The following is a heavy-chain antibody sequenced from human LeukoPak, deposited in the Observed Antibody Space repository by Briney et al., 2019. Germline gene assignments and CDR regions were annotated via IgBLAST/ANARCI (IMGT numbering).Heavy chain of an antibody. D-gene: IGHD2-2*02. J-gene: IGHJ4*02. CDR2: IIPIFGTA. Sequence: ASVKVSCKASGGTFSSYAISWVRQAPGQGLEWMGGIIPIFGTANYAQKFQGRVTITADESTSTAYMELSSLRSEDTAVYYCARDTVDCSSTSCYTDWFPEEAHYWGQGTLVTVSS. V-gene: IGHV1-69*13. CDR3: ARDTVDCSSTSCYTDWFPEEAHY. CDR1: GGTFSSYA.